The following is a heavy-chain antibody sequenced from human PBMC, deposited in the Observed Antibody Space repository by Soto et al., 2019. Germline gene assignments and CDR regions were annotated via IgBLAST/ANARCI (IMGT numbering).Heavy chain of an antibody. V-gene: IGHV4-30-4*01. D-gene: IGHD3-10*01. J-gene: IGHJ4*02. Sequence: SETLSLTCNVSGGPIKTGDYYWNWIRPPPGKGLEWIGYVFYSGATNYSPSLKSRAAISMDTSKNQFSLSLTSVTAADTAVYYCARAGFSYGHLLFWGQGIRVTVSS. CDR1: GGPIKTGDYY. CDR2: VFYSGAT. CDR3: ARAGFSYGHLLF.